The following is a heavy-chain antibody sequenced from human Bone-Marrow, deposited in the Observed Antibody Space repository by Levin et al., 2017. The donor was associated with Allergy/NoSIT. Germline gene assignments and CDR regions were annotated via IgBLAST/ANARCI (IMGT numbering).Heavy chain of an antibody. CDR2: ITSGDSNI. CDR3: ARAITIFGVVIST. Sequence: GESLKISCAASGFTFSDYYMSWIRQAPGKGLEWVSYITSGDSNIYYADSVRGRFTISRDNAKNSLYLQMNSLRAEDTAVYYCARAITIFGVVISTWGQGTLVTVSS. V-gene: IGHV3-11*01. CDR1: GFTFSDYY. D-gene: IGHD3-3*01. J-gene: IGHJ4*02.